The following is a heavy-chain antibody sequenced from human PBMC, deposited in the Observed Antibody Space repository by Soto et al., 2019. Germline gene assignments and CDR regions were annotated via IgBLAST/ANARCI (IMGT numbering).Heavy chain of an antibody. J-gene: IGHJ4*02. CDR2: ISYDGSNK. CDR3: ARGGDERITMIVREALNY. CDR1: GFTFSSYA. Sequence: GGSLRLSCAASGFTFSSYAMHWGRQAPGKGLEWVAVISYDGSNKYYADSVKGRFTISRDNSKNTLYLQMNSLRAEDTAVYYCARGGDERITMIVREALNYWGQGTLVTVSS. V-gene: IGHV3-30-3*01. D-gene: IGHD3-22*01.